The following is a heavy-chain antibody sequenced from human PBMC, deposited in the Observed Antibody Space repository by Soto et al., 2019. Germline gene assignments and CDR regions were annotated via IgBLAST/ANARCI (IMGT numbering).Heavy chain of an antibody. CDR1: GGTFSSYA. J-gene: IGHJ4*02. CDR3: AMKGGKVLSDY. D-gene: IGHD2-15*01. CDR2: IIPIFGTA. Sequence: AENVSCKASGGTFSSYAISWVRQAPGQGLEWMGGIIPIFGTANYAQNFQGRVTITADESTSTAYMELSSLRSEDPAVYYCAMKGGKVLSDYWGQGTLVTVSS. V-gene: IGHV1-69*13.